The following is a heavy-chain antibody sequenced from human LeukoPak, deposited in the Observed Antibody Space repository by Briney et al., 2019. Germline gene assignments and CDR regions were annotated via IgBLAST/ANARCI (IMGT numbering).Heavy chain of an antibody. V-gene: IGHV1-18*01. CDR1: GYTFTSYG. D-gene: IGHD4-17*01. J-gene: IGHJ4*02. CDR3: ASGDHRGGDYSSGN. CDR2: ISAYNGNT. Sequence: ASVKVSCKASGYTFTSYGISWVRQAPGQGLEWMGWISAYNGNTNYAQKFRGRVTVTRDTSITTAYMELSRLRSDDTAVYYCASGDHRGGDYSSGNWGQGTLVTVSS.